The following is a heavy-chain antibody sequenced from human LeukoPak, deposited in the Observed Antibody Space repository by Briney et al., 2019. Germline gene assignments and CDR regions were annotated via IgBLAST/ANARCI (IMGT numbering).Heavy chain of an antibody. V-gene: IGHV1-24*01. J-gene: IGHJ6*03. CDR2: FDPEDGET. CDR1: GYILTQLS. Sequence: ASVKVSCKVSGYILTQLSVHWVRQPPGKGLGWRGGFDPEDGETIDAQKFHGRGTMTEDTSTNTAYMQLSGLRSEDTAVYYCATSHPRLLSYYSSYYFGVWGKGTTVTVPS. CDR3: ATSHPRLLSYYSSYYFGV.